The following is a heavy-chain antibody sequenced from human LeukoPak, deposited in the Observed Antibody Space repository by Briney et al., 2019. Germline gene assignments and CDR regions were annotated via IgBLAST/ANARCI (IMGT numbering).Heavy chain of an antibody. J-gene: IGHJ4*02. V-gene: IGHV3-30*02. Sequence: GGPLRLSCAASGLTFSTYVMHGVRQAPGKGVEGVAFIRYDGSNENYTDSVKGRFTISRDNSKNTVYLQMNSLRTEDTAIYYCTKVMEQQILSTDYWGQGTLVTVSS. CDR2: IRYDGSNE. CDR3: TKVMEQQILSTDY. CDR1: GLTFSTYV. D-gene: IGHD6-13*01.